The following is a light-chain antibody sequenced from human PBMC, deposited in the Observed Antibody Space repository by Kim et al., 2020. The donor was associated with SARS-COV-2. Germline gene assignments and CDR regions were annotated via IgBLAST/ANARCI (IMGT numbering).Light chain of an antibody. J-gene: IGKJ2*01. CDR3: QQYDNSPYT. CDR1: QGVSSN. V-gene: IGKV3-20*01. Sequence: SVSPGDRVTLSCRASQGVSSNLAWYQQKPGQAPRLLIYGASTRATGIPERFSGSGSGTDFTLTISRLEPEDFAVYYCQQYDNSPYTFGQGTKLEI. CDR2: GAS.